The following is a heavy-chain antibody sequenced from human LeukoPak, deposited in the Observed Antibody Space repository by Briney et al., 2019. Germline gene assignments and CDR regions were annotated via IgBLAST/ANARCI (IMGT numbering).Heavy chain of an antibody. J-gene: IGHJ4*02. V-gene: IGHV1-46*01. CDR1: GYTFTSSY. CDR2: INPSGGTI. D-gene: IGHD3-10*01. Sequence: ASVKVSCKTSGYTFTSSYIHWVRQAPGQGLEWMGIINPSGGTINYAQRFRGRVTMTRDTSTSTVYMEVSSLRSEDTAVYYCATRKFGDYFFDHWGQGTLVTVSS. CDR3: ATRKFGDYFFDH.